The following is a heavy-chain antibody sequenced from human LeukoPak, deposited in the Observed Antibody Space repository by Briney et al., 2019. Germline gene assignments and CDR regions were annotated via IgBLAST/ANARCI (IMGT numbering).Heavy chain of an antibody. Sequence: GGSLRLSCAASGFTFSSYSMNWVRQAPGKGLEWVSSISSSSSYIYYADSVKGRFTISRDNAKNSLYLQMNSLRAEDTAVYYCARDEAVAAGPYCDYWGQGTLVTVSS. CDR1: GFTFSSYS. D-gene: IGHD6-19*01. CDR3: ARDEAVAAGPYCDY. V-gene: IGHV3-21*01. J-gene: IGHJ4*02. CDR2: ISSSSSYI.